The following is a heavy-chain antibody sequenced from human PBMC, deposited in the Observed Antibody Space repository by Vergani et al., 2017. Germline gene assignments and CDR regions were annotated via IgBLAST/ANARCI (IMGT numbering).Heavy chain of an antibody. J-gene: IGHJ6*03. CDR1: GGSFSGYY. CDR3: ARFPPSLRGSYYGGWYYYMDV. V-gene: IGHV4-34*01. D-gene: IGHD1-26*01. Sequence: QVQLQQWGAGLLKPSETLSLTCAVYGGSFSGYYWSWIRQPPGKGLVWIGEINHSGSTNYNPSLKSRVTISVDTSKNQFSLKLRSVTAADTAVYYCARFPPSLRGSYYGGWYYYMDVWGKGTTVTVSS. CDR2: INHSGST.